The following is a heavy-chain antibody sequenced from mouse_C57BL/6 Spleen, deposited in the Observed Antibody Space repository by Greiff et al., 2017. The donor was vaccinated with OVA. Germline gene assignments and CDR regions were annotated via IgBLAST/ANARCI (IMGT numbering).Heavy chain of an antibody. V-gene: IGHV1-53*01. CDR3: ARANYGSDYAMDY. D-gene: IGHD1-1*01. J-gene: IGHJ4*01. CDR2: INPSNGGT. Sequence: QVQLQQPGTELVKPGASVKLSCKASGCTFTSYWMHWVKQRPGQGLEWIGNINPSNGGTNYNEKFKSKATLTVDKSSSTAYMQLSSLTSEDSAVYYCARANYGSDYAMDYWGQGTSVTVSS. CDR1: GCTFTSYW.